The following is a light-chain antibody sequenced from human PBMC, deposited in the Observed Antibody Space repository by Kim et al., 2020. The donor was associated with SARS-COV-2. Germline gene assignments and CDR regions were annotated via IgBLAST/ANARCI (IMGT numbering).Light chain of an antibody. Sequence: SYELTQPPSVSVSPGQTASITCSGDKLGDKYACWYQQKPGQSPVLVIYQDSKRPSGIPERFSGSNSGNTATLTISGTQAMGEADYYCQAWDSSTPLFGGGTQLTVL. CDR1: KLGDKY. J-gene: IGLJ3*02. V-gene: IGLV3-1*01. CDR2: QDS. CDR3: QAWDSSTPL.